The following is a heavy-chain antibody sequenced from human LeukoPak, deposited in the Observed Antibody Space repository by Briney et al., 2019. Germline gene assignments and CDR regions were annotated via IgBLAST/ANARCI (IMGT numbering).Heavy chain of an antibody. CDR2: INHSGST. CDR3: ATTVTTGVDY. V-gene: IGHV4-34*01. Sequence: SETLSLTCAVYGGSFSGYYWSWIRQPPGKGLEWIGEINHSGSTNYNPSLKSRVTISVDTSKNQSSLKLSSVTAADTAVYYCATTVTTGVDYWGQGTLVTVSS. D-gene: IGHD4-17*01. CDR1: GGSFSGYY. J-gene: IGHJ4*02.